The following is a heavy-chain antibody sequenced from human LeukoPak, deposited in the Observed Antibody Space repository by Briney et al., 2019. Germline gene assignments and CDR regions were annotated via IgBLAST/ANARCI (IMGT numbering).Heavy chain of an antibody. CDR3: ASSEYYDRSGSFDY. J-gene: IGHJ4*02. CDR2: IHHSGST. V-gene: IGHV4-38-2*01. CDR1: GYSVGRGYY. D-gene: IGHD3-22*01. Sequence: SETLSLTRAVSGYSVGRGYYGGRIRQPPGKGLEWIGSIHHSGSTYYNPSLKSRVTISVDTSKNQFSLKLSSVTAAGTPVYYCASSEYYDRSGSFDYWGQGTLVTVSS.